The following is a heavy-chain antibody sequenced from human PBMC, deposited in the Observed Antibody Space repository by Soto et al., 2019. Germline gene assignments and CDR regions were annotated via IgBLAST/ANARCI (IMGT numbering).Heavy chain of an antibody. CDR3: ARRGAVAATTYDY. Sequence: SETLSLTCTVSYASINNYHWTWIRQPPGKGLEWIGYIYYSGTTNYNPSLKSRVTISVDTSKNQFSLKLSSVTAADTAVYYCARRGAVAATTYDYWGQGTLVTVSS. CDR2: IYYSGTT. V-gene: IGHV4-59*01. CDR1: YASINNYH. J-gene: IGHJ4*02. D-gene: IGHD2-15*01.